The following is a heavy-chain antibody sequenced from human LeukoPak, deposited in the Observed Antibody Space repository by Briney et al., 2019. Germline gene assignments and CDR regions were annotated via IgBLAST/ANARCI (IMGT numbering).Heavy chain of an antibody. J-gene: IGHJ4*02. CDR3: AKEGCGGDRQDDFDN. Sequence: GGSLRLSCAASGFTFSSYAMSWVRQAPGKGLEWVSGISGSGGSTYYADSVKGRFTISRDNSKNTLYLQVNSLRAEDTAVYYCAKEGCGGDRQDDFDNWGQGALVTVSS. D-gene: IGHD2-21*02. CDR1: GFTFSSYA. V-gene: IGHV3-23*01. CDR2: ISGSGGST.